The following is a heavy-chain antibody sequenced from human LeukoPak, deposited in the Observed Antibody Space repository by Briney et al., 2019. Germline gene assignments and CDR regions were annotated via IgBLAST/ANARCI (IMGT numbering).Heavy chain of an antibody. V-gene: IGHV3-30*18. CDR1: GFTFSSYG. CDR3: AKDDNYYGSGSYVIDY. Sequence: PGGSLRLSCAASGFTFSSYGMHWVRQAPGKGLEWVVVISYDGSNKYYADSVKGRFTRSRDNSKNTLYLQMNSLRAEDTAVYYCAKDDNYYGSGSYVIDYWGQGTLVTVSS. J-gene: IGHJ4*02. D-gene: IGHD3-10*01. CDR2: ISYDGSNK.